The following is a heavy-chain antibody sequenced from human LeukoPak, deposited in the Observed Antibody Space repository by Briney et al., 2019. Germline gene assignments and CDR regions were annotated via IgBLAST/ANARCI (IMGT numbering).Heavy chain of an antibody. J-gene: IGHJ4*02. CDR1: GSIFSSYA. V-gene: IGHV3-23*01. Sequence: AGGSLRLSCAVSGSIFSSYAMSWVRQAPGKGLEWVSVISGSGGLTYYADSVKGRFTISRDNSKNTLYLQMNSLRAEDMAVYYCAKQLGYCSDGSCYFPYWGQGTLVTVSS. D-gene: IGHD2-15*01. CDR3: AKQLGYCSDGSCYFPY. CDR2: ISGSGGLT.